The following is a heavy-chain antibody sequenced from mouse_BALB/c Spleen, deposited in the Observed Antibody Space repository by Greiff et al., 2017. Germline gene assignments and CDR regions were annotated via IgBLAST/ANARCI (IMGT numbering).Heavy chain of an antibody. CDR2: INPSTGYT. CDR1: GYTFTSYW. V-gene: IGHV1-7*01. J-gene: IGHJ2*01. CDR3: ARSYYGRYFDY. Sequence: QVQLQESGAELAKPGASVKMSCKASGYTFTSYWMHWVKQRPGQGLEWIGYINPSTGYTEYNQKFKDKATLTADKSSSTAYMQLSSLTSEDSAVYYCARSYYGRYFDYWGQGTTLTVSS. D-gene: IGHD1-1*01.